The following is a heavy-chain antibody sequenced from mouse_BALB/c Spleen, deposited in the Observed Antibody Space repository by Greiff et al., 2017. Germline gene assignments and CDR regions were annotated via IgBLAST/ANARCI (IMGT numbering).Heavy chain of an antibody. J-gene: IGHJ3*01. D-gene: IGHD1-1*01. CDR1: GYSITSGYY. V-gene: IGHV3-6*02. Sequence: EVKLMESGPGLVKPSQSLSLTCSVTGYSITSGYYWNWIRQFPGNKLEWMGYISYDGSNNYNPSLKNRISITRDTSKNQFFLKLNSVTTEDTATYYCARDDYAAYWGQGTLVTVSA. CDR2: ISYDGSN. CDR3: ARDDYAAY.